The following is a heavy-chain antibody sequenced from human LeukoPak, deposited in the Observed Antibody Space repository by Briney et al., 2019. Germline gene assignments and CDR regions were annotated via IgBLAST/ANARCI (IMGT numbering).Heavy chain of an antibody. CDR1: EMSFSAYY. V-gene: IGHV4-34*01. CDR2: INDGGST. CDR3: ARGFPPGSGSRGSHAFDV. Sequence: SETLSLTCAVSEMSFSAYYPSCIRQSPGKWLECIWEINDGGSTKYTPSLEGRGTILIDTSKNQFSLKLTSVTAADTAVYYCARGFPPGSGSRGSHAFDVWGQGTMVTVSS. D-gene: IGHD6-19*01. J-gene: IGHJ3*01.